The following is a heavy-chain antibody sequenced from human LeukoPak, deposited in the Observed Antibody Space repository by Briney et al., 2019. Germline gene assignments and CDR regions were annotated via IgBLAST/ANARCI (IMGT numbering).Heavy chain of an antibody. CDR3: ARDGDSSGWTRSDY. J-gene: IGHJ4*02. V-gene: IGHV4-59*12. CDR1: GGSISSYY. D-gene: IGHD6-19*01. Sequence: SSETLSLTCTVSGGSISSYYWSWIRQPPGKGLEWIGYIHYSGSTNYNPSLESRVAISADRVKNQFSLKLSSVTAADTAVYYCARDGDSSGWTRSDYWGQGTLVTVSS. CDR2: IHYSGST.